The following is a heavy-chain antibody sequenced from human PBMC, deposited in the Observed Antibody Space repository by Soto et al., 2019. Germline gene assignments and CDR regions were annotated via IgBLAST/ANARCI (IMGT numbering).Heavy chain of an antibody. V-gene: IGHV4-39*07. CDR2: IYYSGST. CDR1: GASISISTYY. D-gene: IGHD4-4*01. CDR3: ARRDYRTTLPQI. J-gene: IGHJ3*02. Sequence: PSETLSRTCSISGASISISTYYGGRIPQPPGKGLEWIGSIYYSGSTHYNPSLKSRVTISVDTSKNQFSLKLSSVTAADTAVYYCARRDYRTTLPQIWGQGTMVTVSS.